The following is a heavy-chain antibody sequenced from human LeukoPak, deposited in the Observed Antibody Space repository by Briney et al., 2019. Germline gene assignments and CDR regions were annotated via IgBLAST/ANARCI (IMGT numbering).Heavy chain of an antibody. J-gene: IGHJ4*02. Sequence: PGGSLRLSCTASGFTFSSYAMSWVRQAQGEGLEWVSAISGSDGSTYYADSVRGRFTISRDNSKNPLYLQMNSLRAEDTAVYYCAKDLWTNGDDAIDDYWGQGTLVTVSS. CDR1: GFTFSSYA. V-gene: IGHV3-23*01. CDR3: AKDLWTNGDDAIDDY. D-gene: IGHD4-17*01. CDR2: ISGSDGST.